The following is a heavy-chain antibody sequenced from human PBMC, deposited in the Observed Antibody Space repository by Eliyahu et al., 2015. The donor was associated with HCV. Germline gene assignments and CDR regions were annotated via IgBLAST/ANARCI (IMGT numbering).Heavy chain of an antibody. D-gene: IGHD2-15*01. V-gene: IGHV1-69*06. J-gene: IGHJ5*02. Sequence: EVKKPGSSVKVSCKASGGTFSSYAISWVRQAPGQGLEWMGGIIPIFGTANYAQKFQGRVTITADKSTNTAYMELSSLRSEDTAVYYCARGGRLGYCSGGSCEKKEWGIGFWFDPWGQGTLVTVSS. CDR3: ARGGRLGYCSGGSCEKKEWGIGFWFDP. CDR2: IIPIFGTA. CDR1: GGTFSSYA.